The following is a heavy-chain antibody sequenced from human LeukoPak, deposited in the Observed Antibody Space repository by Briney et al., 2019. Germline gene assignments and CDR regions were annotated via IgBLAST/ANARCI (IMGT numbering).Heavy chain of an antibody. CDR1: GFTFNHYG. CDR2: ISGSSSTI. V-gene: IGHV3-48*02. CDR3: ARDHPDLGYCSSTSCSTWYFDL. J-gene: IGHJ2*01. D-gene: IGHD2-2*01. Sequence: GGSLRLSCGASGFTFNHYGMNWVRQAPGKGLEWVSYISGSSSTIYYADSVKGRFTISRDNAKNSLYLQMNSLRDEDTAVYYCARDHPDLGYCSSTSCSTWYFDLWGRGTLVTVSS.